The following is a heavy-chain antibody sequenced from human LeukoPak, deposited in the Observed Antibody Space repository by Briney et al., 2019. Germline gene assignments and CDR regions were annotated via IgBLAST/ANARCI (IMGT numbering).Heavy chain of an antibody. CDR3: AKGVGGSANYYYMDV. J-gene: IGHJ6*03. CDR1: GFTFGSDW. V-gene: IGHV3-7*01. CDR2: IKQDGSEK. D-gene: IGHD3-10*01. Sequence: GGSLRLSCVASGFTFGSDWVSWVRQAPGKGLEWVANIKQDGSEKHYVDSVKGRFTISGDNSKNTLYLQMNSLRVEDTAVYYCAKGVGGSANYYYMDVWGKGTTVTVSS.